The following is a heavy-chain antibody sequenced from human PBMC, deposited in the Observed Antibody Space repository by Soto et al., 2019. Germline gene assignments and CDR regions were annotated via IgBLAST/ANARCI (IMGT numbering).Heavy chain of an antibody. CDR3: ARQQLLPFYYAMDV. J-gene: IGHJ6*02. CDR2: IYYRGST. D-gene: IGHD6-13*01. Sequence: SETLSLTCNVSGGSISGYYWSWIRQPPGKGLEYIGYIYYRGSTNYNPSLESRVTMSVDTSRNQFSLKVNSVTAADTAVYYCARQQLLPFYYAMDVWGQGTTVTVSS. V-gene: IGHV4-59*01. CDR1: GGSISGYY.